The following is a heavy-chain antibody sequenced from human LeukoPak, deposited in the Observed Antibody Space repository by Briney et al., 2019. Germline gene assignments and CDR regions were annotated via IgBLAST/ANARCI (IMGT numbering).Heavy chain of an antibody. CDR3: ARGPYSYDSSGAFDI. J-gene: IGHJ3*02. CDR2: ISSSGST. CDR1: GASINNYY. D-gene: IGHD3-22*01. V-gene: IGHV4-4*08. Sequence: SETLSLTCTVSGASINNYYWSWIRQSPEKGLEWIGRISSSGSTNYNPSLKSRVTISVDTSKNQFSLKLSSVTAADTAVYFCARGPYSYDSSGAFDIWGQGTMVTVSS.